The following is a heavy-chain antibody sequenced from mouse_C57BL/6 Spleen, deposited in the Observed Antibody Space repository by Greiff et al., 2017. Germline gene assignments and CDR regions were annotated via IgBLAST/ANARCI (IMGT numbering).Heavy chain of an antibody. V-gene: IGHV14-2*01. CDR2: IDPADGET. Sequence: VQLQQSGAELVKPGASVKLSCPASGFNIKDYYMHWVKQRTEQGLEWIGRIDPADGETKYAPKFQGKATITADPSSNTAYLQLSSLTSEYTAVYYCARVGSASTAFDYWGQGTTLTVSS. D-gene: IGHD1-2*01. CDR1: GFNIKDYY. CDR3: ARVGSASTAFDY. J-gene: IGHJ2*01.